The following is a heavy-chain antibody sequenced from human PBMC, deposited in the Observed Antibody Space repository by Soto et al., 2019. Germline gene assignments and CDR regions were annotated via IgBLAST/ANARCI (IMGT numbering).Heavy chain of an antibody. D-gene: IGHD2-15*01. CDR2: ISSSASHI. V-gene: IGHV3-21*01. CDR3: ARGYTGYCSGGTCYWFDP. J-gene: IGHJ5*02. Sequence: EVQLVESGGGLVKPGGSLRLSCAASGFSFSGYSMNWVRHAPGKGLEWVSSISSSASHINYADSVKGRFTISRDNAKKSLYLQTNSLRAEDTAVYYCARGYTGYCSGGTCYWFDPWGQGTLVIVSS. CDR1: GFSFSGYS.